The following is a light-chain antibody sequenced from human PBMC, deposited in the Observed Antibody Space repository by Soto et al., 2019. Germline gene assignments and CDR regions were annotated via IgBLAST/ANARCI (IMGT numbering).Light chain of an antibody. J-gene: IGLJ2*01. V-gene: IGLV2-23*01. CDR1: SSDVGSYNL. CDR3: CSYAGSSSHVV. Sequence: QSALTQPASVSGSPGQSITISCTGTSSDVGSYNLVSWYQQHPGKAPKLMIYEGSKRPSGVSNRFSGSKSGNTASLTISGLQAEDDADYYCCSYAGSSSHVVFCGGTKLTVL. CDR2: EGS.